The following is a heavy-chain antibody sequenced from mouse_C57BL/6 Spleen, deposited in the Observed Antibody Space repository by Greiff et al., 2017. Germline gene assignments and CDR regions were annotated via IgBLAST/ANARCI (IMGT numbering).Heavy chain of an antibody. V-gene: IGHV1-55*01. CDR1: GYTFTSYW. CDR3: ARTGYSNYDAMDY. Sequence: QVQLKQPGAELVKPGASVKMSCKASGYTFTSYWITWVKQRPGQGLEWIGDIYPGSGSTNYNEKFKSKATLTVDTSSSTAYMQLSSLTSEDSAVYYCARTGYSNYDAMDYWGQGTSVTVSS. D-gene: IGHD2-5*01. CDR2: IYPGSGST. J-gene: IGHJ4*01.